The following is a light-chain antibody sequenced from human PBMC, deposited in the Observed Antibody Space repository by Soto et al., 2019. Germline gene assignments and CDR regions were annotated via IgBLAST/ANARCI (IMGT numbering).Light chain of an antibody. CDR2: EVT. V-gene: IGLV2-8*01. Sequence: QSVLTQPPSASGSPGQSVTISCTGTSSDVGANNYVSWYQQHSGKAPKLMIYEVTKRPSGVPDRFSGSKSGNTASLTVSGLQAEDEAAYYCSSYAGTNRVFGTGTKLTVL. CDR1: SSDVGANNY. CDR3: SSYAGTNRV. J-gene: IGLJ1*01.